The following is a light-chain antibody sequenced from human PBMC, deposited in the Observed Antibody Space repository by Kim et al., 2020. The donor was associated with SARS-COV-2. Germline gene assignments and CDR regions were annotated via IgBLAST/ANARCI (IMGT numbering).Light chain of an antibody. CDR3: NSRDSNDNVV. J-gene: IGLJ2*01. V-gene: IGLV3-19*01. Sequence: SSELTQDPAVSVALGQTVRITCQGDSLRSYYATWYQQKPGQAPIVVIYGKNNRPSGIPDRFSASRSGNTASLTITGTQAGDEADYYCNSRDSNDNVVFGG. CDR2: GKN. CDR1: SLRSYY.